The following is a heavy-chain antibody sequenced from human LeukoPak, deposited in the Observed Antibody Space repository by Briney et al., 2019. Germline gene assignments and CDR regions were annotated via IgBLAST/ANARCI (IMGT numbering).Heavy chain of an antibody. V-gene: IGHV1-2*02. CDR1: GYLFISYG. CDR2: INPSSGDT. J-gene: IGHJ3*02. Sequence: ASVKVSCKASGYLFISYGINWVRQAPGQGLEWMGWINPSSGDTNYAQKFQGRVTMTRDRSIRTAYMELSRLTSDDTAVYYCARNIWFGESADAFDIWGQGTMVTVSS. D-gene: IGHD3-10*01. CDR3: ARNIWFGESADAFDI.